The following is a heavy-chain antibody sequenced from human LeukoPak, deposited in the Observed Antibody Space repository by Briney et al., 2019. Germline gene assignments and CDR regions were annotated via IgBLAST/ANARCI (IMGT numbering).Heavy chain of an antibody. J-gene: IGHJ3*02. V-gene: IGHV1-46*01. D-gene: IGHD3-22*01. CDR1: GYTFTSYY. CDR2: INPSGGST. CDR3: ARGASNYYDSSGYHDAFDI. Sequence: ASVKVSCKASGYTFTSYYMHWVRQAPGQGLEWMGIINPSGGSTSYAQKFQGRVTMTRDTSTSTVYMELSSLRSEDTAVYYCARGASNYYDSSGYHDAFDIWGKGTMVTVSS.